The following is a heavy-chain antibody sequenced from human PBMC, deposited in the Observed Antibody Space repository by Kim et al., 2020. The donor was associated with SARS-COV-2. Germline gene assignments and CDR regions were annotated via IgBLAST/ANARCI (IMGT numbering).Heavy chain of an antibody. CDR3: ARAGGSGWPLDY. D-gene: IGHD6-19*01. CDR1: GYSFGNYW. CDR2: IYPGDSDT. Sequence: GESLKISCKASGYSFGNYWIAWVRQMPGRGLEWMGIIYPGDSDTRYSPSFQGQVTISVDKSISTAYLQWSTLKVSDTAMYYCARAGGSGWPLDYWGQGSLVTVSS. V-gene: IGHV5-51*01. J-gene: IGHJ4*02.